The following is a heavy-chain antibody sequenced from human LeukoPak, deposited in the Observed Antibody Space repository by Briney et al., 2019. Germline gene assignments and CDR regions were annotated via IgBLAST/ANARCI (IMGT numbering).Heavy chain of an antibody. J-gene: IGHJ4*02. CDR1: GYTFTSND. D-gene: IGHD6-13*01. Sequence: AASVKVSCKASGYTFTSNDINWVRRATGQGLEWMGWMNPNSGNTGYAQKFQGRVAMTRNTSISTAYMELSSLRSEDTAVYYCARGTVCGSGGKCSGSWYYDYWGQGTLVTVSS. CDR3: ARGTVCGSGGKCSGSWYYDY. CDR2: MNPNSGNT. V-gene: IGHV1-8*01.